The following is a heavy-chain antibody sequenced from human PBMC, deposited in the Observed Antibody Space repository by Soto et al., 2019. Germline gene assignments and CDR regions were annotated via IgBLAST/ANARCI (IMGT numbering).Heavy chain of an antibody. J-gene: IGHJ4*02. CDR3: ARGFILQQLVPVPFNDY. Sequence: ASVKVSCKASGYTFTSYDINWVRQATGQGLEWMGWMNPNSGNTGYAQKFQGRVTMTRNTSISTAYMELSSLRSEDTAVYYCARGFILQQLVPVPFNDYWGQGTLVTVSS. V-gene: IGHV1-8*01. CDR2: MNPNSGNT. D-gene: IGHD6-13*01. CDR1: GYTFTSYD.